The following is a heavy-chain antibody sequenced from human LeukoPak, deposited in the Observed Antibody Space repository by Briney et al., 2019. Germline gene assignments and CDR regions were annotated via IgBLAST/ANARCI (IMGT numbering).Heavy chain of an antibody. J-gene: IGHJ4*02. D-gene: IGHD6-19*01. CDR3: AGGGQWLAHDY. V-gene: IGHV4-59*08. CDR1: GRPINNYY. CDR2: FSYSGST. Sequence: SDTLSLTCTVRGRPINNYYWRWIRQPPGKGLEWVGYFSYSGSTNYKPSLTSRVTMSEDTSKNQFSVMMSSVAAADSGVYYFAGGGQWLAHDYWGLGTLVTVSS.